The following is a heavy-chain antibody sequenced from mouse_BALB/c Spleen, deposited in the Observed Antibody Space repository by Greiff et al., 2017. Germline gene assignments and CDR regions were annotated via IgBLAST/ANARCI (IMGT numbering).Heavy chain of an antibody. V-gene: IGHV1-4*01. J-gene: IGHJ2*01. CDR2: INPSSGYT. CDR1: GYTFTSYT. CDR3: ARYYGNSGLFDY. Sequence: VQLQQSGAELARPGASVKMSCKASGYTFTSYTMHLVKQRPGQGLEWIGYINPSSGYTNYNQKFKDKATLTADKSSSTAYMQLSSLTSEDSAVYYCARYYGNSGLFDYWGQGTTLTVSS. D-gene: IGHD2-1*01.